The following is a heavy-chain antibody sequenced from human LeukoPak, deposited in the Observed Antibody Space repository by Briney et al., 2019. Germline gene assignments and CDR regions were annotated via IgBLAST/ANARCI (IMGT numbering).Heavy chain of an antibody. J-gene: IGHJ4*02. D-gene: IGHD3-10*01. V-gene: IGHV4-59*01. CDR1: GGSISSYY. CDR3: AKGRGYFDY. Sequence: SEILSLTCTVSGGSISSYYWSWIRQPPGKRLEWIGYIYYSGSTNYNPSLKSRVTISVDTSKNQFSLKLSSVTAADTAVYYCAKGRGYFDYWGQGTLVTVSS. CDR2: IYYSGST.